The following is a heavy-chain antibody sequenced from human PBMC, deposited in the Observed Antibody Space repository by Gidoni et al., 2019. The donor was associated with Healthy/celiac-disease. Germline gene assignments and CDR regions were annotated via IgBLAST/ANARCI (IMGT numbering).Heavy chain of an antibody. CDR3: ARVDYDSSGLFPENI. Sequence: QVQLVPSGAEVKKPGSSVKVSCKASGGTFSTYAIRWVLQAPGKWLEWMGVIIHIFGTANYAQKFQGRVTITADESTSTAYMELSSLRSEDTAVYYCARVDYDSSGLFPENIWGQGTMVTVSS. J-gene: IGHJ3*02. CDR1: GGTFSTYA. V-gene: IGHV1-69*01. CDR2: IIHIFGTA. D-gene: IGHD3-22*01.